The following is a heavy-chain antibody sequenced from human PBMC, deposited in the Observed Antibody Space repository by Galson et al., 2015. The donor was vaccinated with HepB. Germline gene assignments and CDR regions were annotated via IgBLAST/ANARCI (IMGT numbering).Heavy chain of an antibody. D-gene: IGHD3-10*01. J-gene: IGHJ6*02. CDR1: GFTFNNYV. V-gene: IGHV3-23*01. CDR3: AKEGILLWRYGMDV. CDR2: ISGGVGTT. Sequence: SLRLSCAASGFTFNNYVMSWVRQAPGKGLEWVSSISGGVGTTYYGDSVKGRFSMSRDNSRTTLYLQMNSLRVEDKAIYSCAKEGILLWRYGMDVWDQGTTVTVSS.